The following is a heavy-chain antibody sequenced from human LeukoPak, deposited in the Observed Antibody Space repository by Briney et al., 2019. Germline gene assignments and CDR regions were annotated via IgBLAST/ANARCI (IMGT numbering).Heavy chain of an antibody. Sequence: GGSLRLSCAASGFTFSSYSMNWVRQAPGKGLEWVSSISSSSSYIYYADSVKGRFTISRDNAKNSLYLQMNSLRAEDTAVYYCARGTSGSPKYRRDAFDIWGQGTMVTVSS. D-gene: IGHD1-26*01. CDR2: ISSSSSYI. J-gene: IGHJ3*02. CDR1: GFTFSSYS. CDR3: ARGTSGSPKYRRDAFDI. V-gene: IGHV3-21*01.